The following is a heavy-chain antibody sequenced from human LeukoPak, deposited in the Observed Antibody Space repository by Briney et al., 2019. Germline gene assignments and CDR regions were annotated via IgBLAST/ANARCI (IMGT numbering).Heavy chain of an antibody. V-gene: IGHV3-21*01. CDR1: GFTLSSYS. CDR2: ITSSSGYI. Sequence: GGSLRLSCAASGFTLSSYSMNWVRQAPGKGLEWVSSITSSSGYIYYSDSVKGRFTISRDNAKNSLYLQMNSLRAEDTAVYYCARGSGGSGSYYDKVFDYWGQGTLVTVSS. J-gene: IGHJ4*02. D-gene: IGHD3-10*01. CDR3: ARGSGGSGSYYDKVFDY.